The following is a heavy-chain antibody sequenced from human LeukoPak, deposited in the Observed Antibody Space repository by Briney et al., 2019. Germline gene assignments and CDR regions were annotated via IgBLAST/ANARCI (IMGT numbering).Heavy chain of an antibody. CDR1: GFTFSSYS. D-gene: IGHD6-6*01. CDR3: ARGRSSAARTTYYYYGMDV. CDR2: ISSSSSYI. Sequence: GGSLRLSCAASGFTFSSYSMNWVRQAPGKGLEWVSSISSSSSYIYYADSVKGRFTISRDNAKNSLYLQMNSLRAEDTAVYYCARGRSSAARTTYYYYGMDVWGQGTTVTVSS. V-gene: IGHV3-21*01. J-gene: IGHJ6*02.